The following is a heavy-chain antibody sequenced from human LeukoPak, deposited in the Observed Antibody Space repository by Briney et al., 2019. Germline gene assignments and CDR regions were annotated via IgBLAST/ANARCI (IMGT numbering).Heavy chain of an antibody. CDR3: ATRSYAYNYFDY. V-gene: IGHV3-30*02. CDR1: GFTFSTYG. Sequence: GGSLRLFCAASGFTFSTYGMHWVRQAPGKGLEGVAFIRSDGINKYYADSVKGRFTISRDNSKNTLYLQMNGLRAEDTAVYYCATRSYAYNYFDYWGQGTLVTVSS. CDR2: IRSDGINK. J-gene: IGHJ4*02. D-gene: IGHD1-26*01.